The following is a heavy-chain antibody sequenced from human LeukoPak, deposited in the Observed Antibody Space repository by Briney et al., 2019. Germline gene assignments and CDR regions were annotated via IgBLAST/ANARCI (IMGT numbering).Heavy chain of an antibody. V-gene: IGHV1-8*01. Sequence: ASVKVSCKASGYTFTSYDINWVRQATGQGLEWMGWMNPNSGNTGYAQKFQGRVTMTRNTSISTAYMELSSLRSEDTAVYYCARGGRSLSGDCSSTSCYWFDPWGQGTLVTVSS. CDR1: GYTFTSYD. D-gene: IGHD2-2*01. CDR2: MNPNSGNT. CDR3: ARGGRSLSGDCSSTSCYWFDP. J-gene: IGHJ5*02.